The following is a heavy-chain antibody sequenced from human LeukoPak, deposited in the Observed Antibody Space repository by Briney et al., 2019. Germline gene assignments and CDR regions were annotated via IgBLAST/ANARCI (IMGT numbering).Heavy chain of an antibody. D-gene: IGHD3-10*01. CDR3: ARDFYGSGSYLHYFDY. J-gene: IGHJ4*02. CDR1: GFTFDDYG. CDR2: INWNGGST. Sequence: PGGSLRLSCAASGFTFDDYGMSWVRQAPGKGLEWVSGINWNGGSTGYADSVKGRFTISRDNAKNSLYLQMNSLRAEDTALYYCARDFYGSGSYLHYFDYWGQGTLVTVSS. V-gene: IGHV3-20*04.